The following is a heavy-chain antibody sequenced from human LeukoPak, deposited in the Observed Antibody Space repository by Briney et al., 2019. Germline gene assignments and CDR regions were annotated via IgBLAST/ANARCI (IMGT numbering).Heavy chain of an antibody. CDR1: GGSITSTNW. Sequence: SGTLSLTCAVSGGSITSTNWWSWVRQPPGKGLEWIGEIYHSGSTNYNPSLKSRVSISVDKSKNQFSLRLSSVTAADTAVYYCAREAYSYYFDYWGQGTLVTVSS. D-gene: IGHD3-16*01. CDR2: IYHSGST. CDR3: AREAYSYYFDY. V-gene: IGHV4-4*02. J-gene: IGHJ4*02.